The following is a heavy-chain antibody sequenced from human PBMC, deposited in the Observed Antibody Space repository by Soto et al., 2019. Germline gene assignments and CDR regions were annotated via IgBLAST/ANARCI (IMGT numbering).Heavy chain of an antibody. Sequence: QEQLVESGGGMVQPGGSVRLSCAVSGFTLDTYGMHWVRQAAGQGLEWVAVSWHDGRHLDYADSVRGRFTVFRDASKNTRFLEMNGLRGDDTAVYYCASDWGACTPGECYSHGFDLWGQGTLVTVSS. D-gene: IGHD2-21*01. CDR1: GFTLDTYG. CDR3: ASDWGACTPGECYSHGFDL. V-gene: IGHV3-33*01. CDR2: SWHDGRHL. J-gene: IGHJ3*01.